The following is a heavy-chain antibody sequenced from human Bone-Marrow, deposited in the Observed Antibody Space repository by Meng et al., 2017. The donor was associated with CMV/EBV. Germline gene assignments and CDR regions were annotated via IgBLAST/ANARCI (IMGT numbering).Heavy chain of an antibody. CDR3: ARTDSGSHYPFDC. Sequence: LRLSCTVSGGSISSGEYYWSWIRQSPGQGQDWIGYIYYSGSTYYNPSLKSRVTISVDTSKNQFALKLSSVTAADTAMYYCARTDSGSHYPFDCWGQGTLVTVSS. CDR2: IYYSGST. V-gene: IGHV4-30-4*02. J-gene: IGHJ4*02. D-gene: IGHD1-26*01. CDR1: GGSISSGEYY.